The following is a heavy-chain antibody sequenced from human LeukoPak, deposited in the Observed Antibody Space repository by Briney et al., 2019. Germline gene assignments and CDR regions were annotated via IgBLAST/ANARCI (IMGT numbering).Heavy chain of an antibody. Sequence: PGGSLRLSCAASGFTFSSYSMNWVRQAPGKGLEWVSSISSSSSYIYYADSVKGRFTISRDNAKNSLYLQMNSLRAEDTAVYYCARDSSSWYYFDYWGQGTLVTVSS. CDR2: ISSSSSYI. J-gene: IGHJ4*02. V-gene: IGHV3-21*01. D-gene: IGHD6-13*01. CDR1: GFTFSSYS. CDR3: ARDSSSWYYFDY.